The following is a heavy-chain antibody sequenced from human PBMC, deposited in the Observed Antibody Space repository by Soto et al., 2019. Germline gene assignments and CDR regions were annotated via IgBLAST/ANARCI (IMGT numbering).Heavy chain of an antibody. Sequence: QVQLVQSGTEVKKPGSSVRVSCKVSGGSFSDYAITWVRQAPGQGLEWMGGIIPKFPTGEYAKKFQGTVKITADKSSSTVELEVSSVRHEYTAVYYRARDGVRGCWYYSALWGQGTQVSVSS. CDR2: IIPKFPTG. CDR1: GGSFSDYA. V-gene: IGHV1-69*06. D-gene: IGHD6-13*01. CDR3: ARDGVRGCWYYSAL. J-gene: IGHJ4*02.